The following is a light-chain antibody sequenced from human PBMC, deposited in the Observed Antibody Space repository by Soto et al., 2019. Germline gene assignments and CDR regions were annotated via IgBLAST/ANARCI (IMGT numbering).Light chain of an antibody. V-gene: IGLV2-14*01. J-gene: IGLJ3*02. CDR3: SSYTTSTTRV. Sequence: QSVLTQPVSVSGSPGQSITISCTGTDNDVGGYNYVSWYQQHPGKAPKLIIYDVTNRPSGISNRFSGSKSGNTASLTISGLQPEDEADYYCSSYTTSTTRVFGGGTKLTVL. CDR1: DNDVGGYNY. CDR2: DVT.